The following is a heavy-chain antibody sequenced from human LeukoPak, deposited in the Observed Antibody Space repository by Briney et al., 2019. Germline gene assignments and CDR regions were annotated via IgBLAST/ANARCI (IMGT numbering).Heavy chain of an antibody. CDR1: GYTFTSYD. Sequence: ASVKVSCKASGYTFTSYDINWVRQATGQGLEWMGWMNPNSGNTGYAQKFQGRVTMTRNTSISTAYMELSSLRSEDTAVYYCARLLPRYCSSTSCYVDYWGQGTLVTVSS. CDR2: MNPNSGNT. CDR3: ARLLPRYCSSTSCYVDY. J-gene: IGHJ4*02. V-gene: IGHV1-8*01. D-gene: IGHD2-2*01.